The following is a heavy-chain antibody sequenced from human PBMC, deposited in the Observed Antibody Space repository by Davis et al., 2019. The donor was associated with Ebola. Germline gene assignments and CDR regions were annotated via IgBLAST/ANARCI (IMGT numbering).Heavy chain of an antibody. V-gene: IGHV3-23*01. J-gene: IGHJ5*02. CDR1: GFNFINHA. D-gene: IGHD4-23*01. CDR2: ITGGGGST. CDR3: ARVRWTPNWFDP. Sequence: GESLKISCAASGFNFINHAMTWVRQAPGKGLEWVSSITGGGGSTHHADSVKGRFTISRDSWKNTLYLQMNSLRAEDTAIYYCARVRWTPNWFDPWGQGTLVTVSS.